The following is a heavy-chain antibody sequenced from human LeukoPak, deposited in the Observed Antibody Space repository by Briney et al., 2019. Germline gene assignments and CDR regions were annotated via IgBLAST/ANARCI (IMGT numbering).Heavy chain of an antibody. CDR2: IHDSGST. Sequence: SETLSLTWTVAGSSIRSSYYYWGWIRQPPGQGLGWIGSIHDSGSTYYTQSPKSRVPISVDTPKNRFALKLNSVTAADTAVYYCARHSGPWGPRTLVTVSS. D-gene: IGHD7-27*01. J-gene: IGHJ5*02. CDR3: ARHSGP. V-gene: IGHV4-39*01. CDR1: GSSIRSSYYY.